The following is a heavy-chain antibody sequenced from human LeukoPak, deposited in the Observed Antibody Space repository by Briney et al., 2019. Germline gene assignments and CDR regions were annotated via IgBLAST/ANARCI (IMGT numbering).Heavy chain of an antibody. D-gene: IGHD3-16*02. CDR3: ARAVSASWFDL. CDR2: ISSSRDI. V-gene: IGHV3-21*01. Sequence: GGSLRLSCAASGFTFSNYSMNWDRQAPGKGLEGISSISSSRDIYHADSVKGRFTVSRDNAKNSLYLQMNSLRAEDTAVYYCARAVSASWFDLWGQGTLVTVSS. J-gene: IGHJ5*02. CDR1: GFTFSNYS.